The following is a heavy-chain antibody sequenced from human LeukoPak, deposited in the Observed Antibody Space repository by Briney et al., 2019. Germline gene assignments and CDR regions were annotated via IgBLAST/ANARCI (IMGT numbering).Heavy chain of an antibody. CDR1: GFTFSSYA. J-gene: IGHJ4*02. CDR2: ISGSGGST. CDR3: AKLTSITMKLYYFDY. D-gene: IGHD3-22*01. V-gene: IGHV3-23*01. Sequence: PGGSLRLSCAASGFTFSSYAMSWVRQAPGKGLEWVSAISGSGGSTYYADSVKGWFTISRDNSKNTLYLQMNSLRAEDTAVYYCAKLTSITMKLYYFDYWGQGTLVTVSS.